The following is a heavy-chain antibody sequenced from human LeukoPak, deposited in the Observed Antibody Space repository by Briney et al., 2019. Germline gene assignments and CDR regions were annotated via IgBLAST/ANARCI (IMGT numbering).Heavy chain of an antibody. CDR3: ARRPKITMIAVVTTPPFDY. J-gene: IGHJ4*02. Sequence: ASVKVSCKASGYTFTGYYMHWVRQAPGQGLEWMGRINPNSGGTNYAQKLQGRVTMTRDTSISTAYMELSRLRSDDTAVYYCARRPKITMIAVVTTPPFDYWGQGTLVTVSS. CDR2: INPNSGGT. CDR1: GYTFTGYY. D-gene: IGHD3-22*01. V-gene: IGHV1-2*06.